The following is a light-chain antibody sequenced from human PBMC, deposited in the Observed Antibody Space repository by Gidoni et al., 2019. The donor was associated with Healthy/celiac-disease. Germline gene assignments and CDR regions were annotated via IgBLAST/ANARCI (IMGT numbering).Light chain of an antibody. V-gene: IGKV3-20*01. CDR2: GAS. J-gene: IGKJ1*01. Sequence: EIVLTQSPGTLSLSPGERATLSCRASQSVSSSYLAWYQQKPGQAPRLLIYGASSRATGIPDFTLTISRLEPEDFAVYYCQQYGSSPWTVGQGTKVEIK. CDR3: QQYGSSPWT. CDR1: QSVSSSY.